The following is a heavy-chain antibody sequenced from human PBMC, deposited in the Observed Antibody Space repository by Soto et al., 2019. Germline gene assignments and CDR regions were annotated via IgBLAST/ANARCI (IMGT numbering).Heavy chain of an antibody. CDR3: ARVRAAGFNWFDP. D-gene: IGHD6-13*01. CDR2: IYYSGST. V-gene: IGHV4-31*03. J-gene: IGHJ5*02. Sequence: SETLSLTCTVSGGSISSGGYYWSWIRQRPGKGLEWIGYIYYSGSTYYNPSLKSRVTISVDTSKNQFSLKLSSVTAADTAVYYCARVRAAGFNWFDPWGQGTLVTVSS. CDR1: GGSISSGGYY.